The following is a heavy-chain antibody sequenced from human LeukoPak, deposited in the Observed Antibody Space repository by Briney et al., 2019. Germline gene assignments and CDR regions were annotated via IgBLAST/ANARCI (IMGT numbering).Heavy chain of an antibody. V-gene: IGHV3-30*02. CDR3: AKDRRLHPGYFDY. Sequence: GGSLRLSCAASGFTFSSYGMHWVRQAPGKGLGWVAFIRYDGSNKYYADSVKGRFTISRDNSKNTLYLQMNSLRAEDTAVYYCAKDRRLHPGYFDYWGQGTLVTVSS. J-gene: IGHJ4*02. CDR2: IRYDGSNK. CDR1: GFTFSSYG. D-gene: IGHD3-10*01.